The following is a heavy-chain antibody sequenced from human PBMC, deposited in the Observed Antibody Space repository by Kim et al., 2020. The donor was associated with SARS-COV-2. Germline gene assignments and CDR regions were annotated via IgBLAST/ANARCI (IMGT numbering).Heavy chain of an antibody. J-gene: IGHJ4*02. CDR2: INHRGST. D-gene: IGHD3-22*01. CDR3: ARGRGGISMVGVVITAAEYYFDY. V-gene: IGHV4-34*01. CDR1: GGSLSDYS. Sequence: SESLSLTCAVYGGSLSDYSWSWIRQPPGKGMEWIGEINHRGSTNYNPSLKSRVTISVDTSKNQFSLKLSSVTAADTAVYYCARGRGGISMVGVVITAAEYYFDYWGRGTLVTVSS.